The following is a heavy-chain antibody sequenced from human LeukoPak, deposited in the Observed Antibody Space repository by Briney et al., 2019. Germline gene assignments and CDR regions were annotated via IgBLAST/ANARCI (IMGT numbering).Heavy chain of an antibody. CDR3: AHVVALYGMDV. Sequence: PSETLSLTCAVYGGSFSGYYWSWIRQPPGKGLEWIGEINHSGGTNYNPSLKSRVTISVDTSKNQFSLKLSSATAADTAVYYCAHVVALYGMDVWGQGTTVTVSS. CDR2: INHSGGT. J-gene: IGHJ6*02. D-gene: IGHD2-2*01. V-gene: IGHV4-34*01. CDR1: GGSFSGYY.